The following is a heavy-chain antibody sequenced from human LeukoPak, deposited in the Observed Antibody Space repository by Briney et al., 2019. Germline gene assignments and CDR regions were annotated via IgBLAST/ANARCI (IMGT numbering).Heavy chain of an antibody. CDR3: ASSTYYYDSSGSGYFYYHGMDV. CDR1: GFTFSIYA. J-gene: IGHJ6*02. D-gene: IGHD3-22*01. V-gene: IGHV3-30-3*01. CDR2: ISYDGSNK. Sequence: HSGGSLRLSCAASGFTFSIYAMHWVRQAPGKGLEWVAVISYDGSNKYYADSVKGRFTISRDNSKNTLYLQMNSLRAEDTAVYYCASSTYYYDSSGSGYFYYHGMDVWGQGTTVTVS.